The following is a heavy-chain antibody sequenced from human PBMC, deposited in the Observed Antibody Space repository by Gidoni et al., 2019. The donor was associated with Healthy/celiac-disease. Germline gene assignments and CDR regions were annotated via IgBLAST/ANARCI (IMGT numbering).Heavy chain of an antibody. CDR1: GFTFSSYA. J-gene: IGHJ4*02. Sequence: EVQLLESGGGLVQTGGSLRLSCAASGFTFSSYAMSWVRQAPGHGLERVSAISGSGGITYSADSVKGRFTISRDNSKNTLYLQMNSRRAEDTAVYYCAKDRKVVAATHFDYWGQGTLVTVSS. V-gene: IGHV3-23*01. D-gene: IGHD2-15*01. CDR3: AKDRKVVAATHFDY. CDR2: ISGSGGIT.